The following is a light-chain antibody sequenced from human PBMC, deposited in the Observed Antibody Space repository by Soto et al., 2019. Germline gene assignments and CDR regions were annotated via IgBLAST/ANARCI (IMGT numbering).Light chain of an antibody. CDR1: SSNIGRRA. J-gene: IGLJ1*01. CDR3: ASCDDNLNGYV. CDR2: GND. V-gene: IGLV1-44*01. Sequence: QSVLTQPPSASGTPGQTITMSCSGGSSNIGRRAVNWYQQFPGAAPKLLIYGNDQRPSGVPGRFSGSKSGTSASLAISGLQSDDEADYYCASCDDNLNGYVFGAGTKLTVL.